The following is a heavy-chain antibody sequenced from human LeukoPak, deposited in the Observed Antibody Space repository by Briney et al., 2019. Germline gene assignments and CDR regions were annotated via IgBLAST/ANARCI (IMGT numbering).Heavy chain of an antibody. J-gene: IGHJ6*03. Sequence: SETLSLTCAVYGGSFSGYYWSWIRQPPGKGLEWIGEINHSGSTNYNPSLKSRVTISVDTSKNQFSLKLSSVTAADTAVYYCARGRTLWVGGYYYYYYMDVWGKGTTVTVSS. CDR2: INHSGST. CDR1: GGSFSGYY. CDR3: ARGRTLWVGGYYYYYYMDV. D-gene: IGHD3-16*01. V-gene: IGHV4-34*01.